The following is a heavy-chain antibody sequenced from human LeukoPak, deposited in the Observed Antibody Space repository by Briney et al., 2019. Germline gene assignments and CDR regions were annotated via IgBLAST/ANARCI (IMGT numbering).Heavy chain of an antibody. CDR1: GGSISSYY. CDR3: AGLNRGTPFDP. D-gene: IGHD1-14*01. CDR2: IYTSGST. V-gene: IGHV4-4*09. J-gene: IGHJ5*02. Sequence: SETLSLTCTVSGGSISSYYWSWIRQPPGKGLEWIGYIYTSGSTNYNPSLKSRVTISVDTSKNQFSLKLSSVTVADTAVYYCAGLNRGTPFDPWGQGTLVTVSS.